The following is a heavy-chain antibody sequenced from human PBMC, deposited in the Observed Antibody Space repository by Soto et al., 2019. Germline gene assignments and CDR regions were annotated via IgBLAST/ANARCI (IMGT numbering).Heavy chain of an antibody. V-gene: IGHV3-9*01. J-gene: IGHJ4*02. CDR3: AKGVAAWGYFDY. Sequence: EVQLVESGGGLVQPGRSLRLSCAASGFTFDDYAMHWVRQAPGKGLEWGSGISWNSGSIGYADSVKGRFTISRDNAKNSLYLQMNSLRAEDTALYYCAKGVAAWGYFDYWGQGTLVTVSS. D-gene: IGHD2-15*01. CDR2: ISWNSGSI. CDR1: GFTFDDYA.